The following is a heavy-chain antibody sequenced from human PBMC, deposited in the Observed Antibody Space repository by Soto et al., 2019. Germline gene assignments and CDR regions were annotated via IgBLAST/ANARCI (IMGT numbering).Heavy chain of an antibody. V-gene: IGHV3-30*18. CDR3: AKDRGLAESGTWSHYYYGMDV. Sequence: QVQLLESGGGVVQPGRSLRLSCVASGFTLTNNGMHWVRQAPGQGLEWVAVISSDGSSYYYGDSVSGRFTISRDTYKNPLFLEMNSLTTADTAVYYCAKDRGLAESGTWSHYYYGMDVWGQGTSVTVS. CDR1: GFTLTNNG. CDR2: ISSDGSSY. D-gene: IGHD1-26*01. J-gene: IGHJ6*02.